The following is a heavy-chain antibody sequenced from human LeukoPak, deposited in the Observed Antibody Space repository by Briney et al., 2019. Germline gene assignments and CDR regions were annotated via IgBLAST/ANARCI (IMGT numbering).Heavy chain of an antibody. V-gene: IGHV4-39*07. CDR2: IYYSGST. CDR3: ARDVDYYYYYYMDV. Sequence: PSETLSLTCTVSGGSISSSSYYWGWVRQPPGKGLEWIGSIYYSGSTYYNPSLKSRVTISVDTSKNQFSLKLSSVTAADTAVYYCARDVDYYYYYYMDVWGKGTTVTISS. CDR1: GGSISSSSYY. J-gene: IGHJ6*03.